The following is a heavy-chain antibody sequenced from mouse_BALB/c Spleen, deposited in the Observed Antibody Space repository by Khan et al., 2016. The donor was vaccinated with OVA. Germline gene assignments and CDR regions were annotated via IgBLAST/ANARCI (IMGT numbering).Heavy chain of an antibody. D-gene: IGHD2-2*01. Sequence: EVELVESGGGLVKPGGSLKLSCAASGFTFSSFTMSWVRQTPEKRLEWVATISSGGDNTYYPDSVKGRFTISSDNAKHNLYLQMSSLRSEDTALYYCARSNYGSFAYWGQGTLVTVSA. V-gene: IGHV5-9*03. J-gene: IGHJ3*01. CDR3: ARSNYGSFAY. CDR1: GFTFSSFT. CDR2: ISSGGDNT.